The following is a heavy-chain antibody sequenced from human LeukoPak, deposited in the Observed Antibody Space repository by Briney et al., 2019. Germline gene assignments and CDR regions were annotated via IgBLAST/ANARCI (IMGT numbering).Heavy chain of an antibody. V-gene: IGHV4-38-2*02. D-gene: IGHD2-8*01. J-gene: IGHJ3*02. CDR2: IYHSGST. CDR1: GYSISSGYY. CDR3: ARVAYCTNGVRKETGDAFDI. Sequence: SETLSLTCTVSGYSISSGYYWGWIRQPPGKGLEWIGSIYHSGSTYYNPSLKSRVTISVDTSENQFSLKLSSVTAADTAVYYCARVAYCTNGVRKETGDAFDIWGQGTMVTVSS.